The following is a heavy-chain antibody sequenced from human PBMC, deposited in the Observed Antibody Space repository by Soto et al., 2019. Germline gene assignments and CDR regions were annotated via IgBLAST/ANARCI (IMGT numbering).Heavy chain of an antibody. CDR2: IYYSGST. J-gene: IGHJ5*02. D-gene: IGHD2-2*01. Sequence: SETLSLTCTVSGGSISSYYWSWIRQPPGKGLEWIGYIYYSGSTYYNPSLESRVTISVDTSKNQFSLKLSSVTAADTAVYYCARAVQYCSSTSCSVGWFDPWGQGTLVTVSS. CDR1: GGSISSYY. V-gene: IGHV4-59*12. CDR3: ARAVQYCSSTSCSVGWFDP.